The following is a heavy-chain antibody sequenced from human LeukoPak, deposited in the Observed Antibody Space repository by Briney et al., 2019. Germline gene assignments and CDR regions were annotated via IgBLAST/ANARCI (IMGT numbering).Heavy chain of an antibody. J-gene: IGHJ5*02. CDR1: GFTFSSYW. V-gene: IGHV3-74*01. Sequence: GGSQRLSCAASGFTFSSYWMHWVRQAPGKGLVWVSRINSDGSSTSYADSVKGRFTISRDNAKNTLYLQMNSLRAEDTAVYYCARGSYRGYGDTFDPWGQGTLVTVSS. D-gene: IGHD4-17*01. CDR2: INSDGSST. CDR3: ARGSYRGYGDTFDP.